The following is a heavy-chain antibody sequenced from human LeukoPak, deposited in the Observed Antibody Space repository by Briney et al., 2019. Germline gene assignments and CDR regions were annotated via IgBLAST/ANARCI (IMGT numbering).Heavy chain of an antibody. CDR2: MYLGGTT. V-gene: IGHV4-61*02. CDR3: ARGDGDYGGGRFEP. Sequence: SQTLSLTCAVSGGSLRGGNYYWNFIRQPAGGGLEWIGRMYLGGTTDYNPSLKSRLTISLDKSKNQFSLLLTSGTAADTAIYYCARGDGDYGGGRFEPWGQGFLVTVSS. CDR1: GGSLRGGNYY. J-gene: IGHJ5*02. D-gene: IGHD4-17*01.